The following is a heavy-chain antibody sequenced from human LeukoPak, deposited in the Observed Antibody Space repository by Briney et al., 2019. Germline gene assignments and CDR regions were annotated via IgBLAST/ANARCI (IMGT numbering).Heavy chain of an antibody. D-gene: IGHD3-3*01. CDR3: ARGENYDFWTTYYTWGHYYYYYYMDV. CDR2: IKEDGSEE. V-gene: IGHV3-7*01. J-gene: IGHJ6*03. Sequence: PGGSLRLSCAASGFTFSSYEMSWVRQAPGKGLEWVANIKEDGSEEYYVDSVTGRFTVSRDNAKNSLYLQMDSLRAEDTAVYYCARGENYDFWTTYYTWGHYYYYYYMDVWGQGTTVTVSS. CDR1: GFTFSSYE.